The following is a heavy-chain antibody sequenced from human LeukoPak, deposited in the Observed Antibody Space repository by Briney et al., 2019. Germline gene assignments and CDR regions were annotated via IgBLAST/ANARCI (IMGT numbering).Heavy chain of an antibody. Sequence: SETLSLTCAVSGYSITTGRYWGWIRQPPGKGLEWVGSIYHSGSTYYNPSLKSRVSISVDTSKNQFSLNLRSVTAADTAVYYCARSLSTAGIEYWGQGTQVTVSS. CDR2: IYHSGST. CDR3: ARSLSTAGIEY. J-gene: IGHJ4*02. CDR1: GYSITTGRY. V-gene: IGHV4-38-2*01. D-gene: IGHD2-2*01.